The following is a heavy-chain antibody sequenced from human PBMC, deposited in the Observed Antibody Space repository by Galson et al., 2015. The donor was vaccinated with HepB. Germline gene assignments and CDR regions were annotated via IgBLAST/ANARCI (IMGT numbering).Heavy chain of an antibody. V-gene: IGHV1-69*06. CDR3: ALAPAKLYYYYYGMDV. CDR1: GGTFSSYA. J-gene: IGHJ6*02. D-gene: IGHD4-23*01. CDR2: IIPIFGTA. Sequence: SVKVSCKASGGTFSSYAISWVRQAPGQGLEWMGGIIPIFGTANYAQKFQGRVTITADKSTSTAYMELSSLRSEDTAVYYCALAPAKLYYYYYGMDVWGQGTTVTVSS.